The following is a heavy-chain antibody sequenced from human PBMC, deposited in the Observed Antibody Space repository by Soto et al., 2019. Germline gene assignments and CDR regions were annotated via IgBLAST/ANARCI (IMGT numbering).Heavy chain of an antibody. Sequence: VQLVQSGPEVKKPGVSVKVSCKSSGYTFTNYHINWVRQAPGEGLEWLGWISGYNGNTNYAQNPQGRVTMTTDTSTSTAYMELRSLTADDTAVYYCARVIKGHCPTTSCLNLFDPGGQGPLVTFSS. CDR3: ARVIKGHCPTTSCLNLFDP. J-gene: IGHJ5*02. V-gene: IGHV1-18*04. D-gene: IGHD2-2*01. CDR2: ISGYNGNT. CDR1: GYTFTNYH.